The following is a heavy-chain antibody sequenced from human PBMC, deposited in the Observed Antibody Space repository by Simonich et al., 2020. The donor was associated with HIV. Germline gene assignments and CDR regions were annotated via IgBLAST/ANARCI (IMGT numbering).Heavy chain of an antibody. J-gene: IGHJ4*02. CDR3: AKDRYYNFWRGYYDY. D-gene: IGHD3-3*01. CDR2: IRGRGGST. V-gene: IGHV3-23*01. Sequence: EVQLLESGGGLVQPGWSLRLSCAASGFTFSRYALSWVLQAPGNGREWVAAIRGRGGSTYYADSGKGRFTISRDNSKNTLYLQMNSLRAEDTAVYYCAKDRYYNFWRGYYDYWGQGTLVTVSS. CDR1: GFTFSRYA.